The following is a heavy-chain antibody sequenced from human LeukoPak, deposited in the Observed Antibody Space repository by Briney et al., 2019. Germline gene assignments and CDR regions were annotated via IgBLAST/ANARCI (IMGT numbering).Heavy chain of an antibody. Sequence: SETLSLTCAVYGGSFTGYYWSWIRQSPGKGLQWIAEVNHRGDTNYNPSVKGRVTISVDTSKNQFSLKVTSLTAADTAVYYCARGPTISETGYLDYWGQGTLVTVSS. CDR1: GGSFTGYY. CDR2: VNHRGDT. D-gene: IGHD1-1*01. CDR3: ARGPTISETGYLDY. V-gene: IGHV4-34*01. J-gene: IGHJ4*03.